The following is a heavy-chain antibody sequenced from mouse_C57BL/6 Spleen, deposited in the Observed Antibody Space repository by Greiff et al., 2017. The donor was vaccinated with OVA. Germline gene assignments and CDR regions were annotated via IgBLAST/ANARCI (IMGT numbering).Heavy chain of an antibody. J-gene: IGHJ1*03. CDR1: GYSITSDH. CDR3: ARLGRGRYFDV. Sequence: VQLKESGPGLAKPSQTLSLTCSVTGYSITSDHWNWIRKFPGNKLEYMGYISYSGSTYYNPSLKSRISITRDTSKNQYYLQLNSVTTEDTATYYCARLGRGRYFDVWGTGTTVTVSS. V-gene: IGHV3-8*01. D-gene: IGHD4-1*01. CDR2: ISYSGST.